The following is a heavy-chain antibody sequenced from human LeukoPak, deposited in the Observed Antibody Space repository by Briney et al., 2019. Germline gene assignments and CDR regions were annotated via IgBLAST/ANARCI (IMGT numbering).Heavy chain of an antibody. V-gene: IGHV4-34*01. CDR3: ARVTTVTKPFYFDY. Sequence: PSETLSLTCAVYGGSFSGYYWSWIRQPPGKGLEWIGEINHSGSTNYNPSLKSRVTMSVDTSKNQFSLKLSSVTAADTAVYYCARVTTVTKPFYFDYWGQGTLVTVSS. D-gene: IGHD4-17*01. CDR2: INHSGST. CDR1: GGSFSGYY. J-gene: IGHJ4*02.